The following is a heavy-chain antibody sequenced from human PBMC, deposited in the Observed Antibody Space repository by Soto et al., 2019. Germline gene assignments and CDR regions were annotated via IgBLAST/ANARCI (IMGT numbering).Heavy chain of an antibody. D-gene: IGHD1-1*01. CDR3: TRDIFRTITTIDY. CDR1: GFTFSSYW. V-gene: IGHV3-74*01. Sequence: PGGSLRLSCAASGFTFSSYWMHWVRQAPGKGLVWVSRINSDGSSTSYADSVKGRFTISRDNAKNTLTLQMNSLRPEDMVLFYCTRDIFRTITTIDYWGQGTLVTVSS. J-gene: IGHJ4*02. CDR2: INSDGSST.